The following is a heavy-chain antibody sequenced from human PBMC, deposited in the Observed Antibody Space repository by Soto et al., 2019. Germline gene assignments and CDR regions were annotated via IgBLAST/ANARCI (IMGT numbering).Heavy chain of an antibody. D-gene: IGHD3-9*01. J-gene: IGHJ4*02. CDR2: IYWNDDK. CDR1: GFSLSTGGVS. Sequence: SGPTLVNPTQTLTLTCTFFGFSLSTGGVSVGWIRQPPGKALEWLTLIYWNDDKRYSPSLKTRLTITKDTSNNQVVLSMTNMDPVDIATYYCVYIYILTAYYAYWGQGTLVTVSS. CDR3: VYIYILTAYYAY. V-gene: IGHV2-5*04.